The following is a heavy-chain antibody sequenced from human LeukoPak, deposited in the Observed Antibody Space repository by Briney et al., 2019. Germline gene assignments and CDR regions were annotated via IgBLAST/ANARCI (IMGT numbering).Heavy chain of an antibody. V-gene: IGHV5-51*01. J-gene: IGHJ6*02. CDR1: GYSFTSYW. CDR2: IYPGDSDT. CDR3: ARHETGYDYYYYGMDV. D-gene: IGHD5-12*01. Sequence: GESLKISCKGSGYSFTSYWIGWVRQMPGKGLERMGIIYPGDSDTRYSPSFQGQVTISADKSISTAYLQWSSLKASDTAMYYCARHETGYDYYYYGMDVWGQGTTVTVSS.